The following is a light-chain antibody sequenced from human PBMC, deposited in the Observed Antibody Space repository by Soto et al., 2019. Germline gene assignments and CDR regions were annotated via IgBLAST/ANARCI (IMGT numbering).Light chain of an antibody. V-gene: IGLV4-69*01. CDR2: LNSDDSH. J-gene: IGLJ2*01. CDR3: QTWGTGIRVV. Sequence: QLVLTQSPSASASLGASVKLTCTLSSGHSSYSIAWHQQQPEKGPRYLMKLNSDDSHSKGDGIPDRFSGSSSGAERYLTISSLQSEDEADYYCQTWGTGIRVVFGGGTKLTVL. CDR1: SGHSSYS.